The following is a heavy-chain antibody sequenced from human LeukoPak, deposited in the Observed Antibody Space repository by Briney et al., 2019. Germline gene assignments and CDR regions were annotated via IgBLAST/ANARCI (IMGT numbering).Heavy chain of an antibody. CDR3: ARDHYYGSGSYTAFDF. Sequence: PGGSLRLSCAASGFSFSNYAIHRVRPAPGKGLEWVAVISYDGSNKYYAGSVKGRFTISRDNSKNTLYLQVNSLRGEDTAVYYCARDHYYGSGSYTAFDFWGQETLVTVSS. CDR1: GFSFSNYA. J-gene: IGHJ4*02. CDR2: ISYDGSNK. V-gene: IGHV3-30*04. D-gene: IGHD3-10*01.